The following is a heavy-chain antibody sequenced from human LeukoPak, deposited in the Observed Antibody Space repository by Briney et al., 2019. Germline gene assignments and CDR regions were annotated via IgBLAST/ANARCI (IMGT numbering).Heavy chain of an antibody. Sequence: PRASVKVSCKASGYTFTSYDINWVRQAPGQGLEWMGWINPNSGVTNYAQKFQGRVTMTRDTSITTAYMELSSLISDDTALYYCARDRVMVAGTGSFDYWGQGTLVTVSS. J-gene: IGHJ4*02. CDR3: ARDRVMVAGTGSFDY. CDR2: INPNSGVT. D-gene: IGHD2-15*01. V-gene: IGHV1-2*02. CDR1: GYTFTSYD.